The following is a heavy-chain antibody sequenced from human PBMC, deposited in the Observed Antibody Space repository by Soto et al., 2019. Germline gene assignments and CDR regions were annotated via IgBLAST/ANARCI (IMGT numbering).Heavy chain of an antibody. D-gene: IGHD1-26*01. V-gene: IGHV3-23*01. Sequence: EVQLLESGGGLVQPGGSLRLSCAASGFTFSSYAMRWVGQAPGKGLEWVSAISGSGDSTYYADSVKGRFTISRDNSKNTVYLQMNSLRGEDTAVYYCARRGSGSYYDYWGQGTLVTVSS. CDR3: ARRGSGSYYDY. CDR1: GFTFSSYA. CDR2: ISGSGDST. J-gene: IGHJ4*02.